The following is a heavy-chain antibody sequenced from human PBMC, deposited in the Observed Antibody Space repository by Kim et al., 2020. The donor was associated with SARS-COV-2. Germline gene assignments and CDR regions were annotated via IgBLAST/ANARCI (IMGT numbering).Heavy chain of an antibody. D-gene: IGHD3-10*01. CDR2: IKGGGSVA. CDR3: GRDWDVSGASIAY. J-gene: IGHJ4*02. Sequence: GGSLRLSCAAAGFSFSRHSMSWVRQAPGKGLEWVAVIKGGGSVAYYVDAVKGRFTISRDNAKNSLYLQMNTVTAEDTAVYYCGRDWDVSGASIAYCGQGALLSVSS. CDR1: GFSFSRHS. V-gene: IGHV3-7*03.